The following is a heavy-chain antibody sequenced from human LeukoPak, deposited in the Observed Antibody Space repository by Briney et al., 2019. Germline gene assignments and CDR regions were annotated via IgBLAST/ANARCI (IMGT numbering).Heavy chain of an antibody. Sequence: QPGGSLRLSCVASGFSFGNYAMSWVRQAPGKGLQWVSQISGTGGATWYAGFARDRFTISRDNSKKTLCLQMSGLRVEDTAMYYCVKGPRDTYGTNWFVSWGQGTLLIVSS. D-gene: IGHD2-21*01. J-gene: IGHJ5*01. CDR3: VKGPRDTYGTNWFVS. CDR1: GFSFGNYA. V-gene: IGHV3-23*01. CDR2: ISGTGGAT.